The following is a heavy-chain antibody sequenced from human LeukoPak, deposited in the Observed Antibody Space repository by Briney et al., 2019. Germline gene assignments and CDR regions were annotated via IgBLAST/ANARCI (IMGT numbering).Heavy chain of an antibody. CDR1: GGSISSSSYY. D-gene: IGHD6-19*01. CDR2: IYYSGST. Sequence: PSETLSLTCTVSGGSISSSSYYWGWIRLPPGKGLEWIGNIYYSGSTYYNPSLKSRVTISVDTSKNQFSLKLSSVTAADTAVYYCARDSLAVAGPLDYWGQGTLVTVSS. CDR3: ARDSLAVAGPLDY. V-gene: IGHV4-39*02. J-gene: IGHJ4*02.